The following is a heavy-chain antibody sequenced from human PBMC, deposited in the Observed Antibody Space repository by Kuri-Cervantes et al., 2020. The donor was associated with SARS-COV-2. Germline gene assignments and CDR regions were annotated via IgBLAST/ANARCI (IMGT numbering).Heavy chain of an antibody. Sequence: ASVKVSCKASGYTFTSYGINWVRQAPGKGLEWMGGFDPEDGETIYAQKFQGRVTMTEDTSTDTAYMELSSLRSEDTAVYYCATFGGSYPKYYFDYWGQGTLVTVSS. CDR1: GYTFTSYG. J-gene: IGHJ4*02. CDR2: FDPEDGET. V-gene: IGHV1-24*01. D-gene: IGHD1-26*01. CDR3: ATFGGSYPKYYFDY.